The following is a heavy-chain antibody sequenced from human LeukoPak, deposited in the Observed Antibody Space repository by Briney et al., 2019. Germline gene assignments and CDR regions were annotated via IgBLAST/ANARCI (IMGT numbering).Heavy chain of an antibody. J-gene: IGHJ4*02. CDR1: GFTFSTYW. V-gene: IGHV3-74*01. Sequence: GGSLRLSCAASGFTFSTYWMHWVRQTPGNGLVWVSRIKSDGKSTAYADSVKGRFTISRDNAKNTLYLQMSSLRAEDTAVYYCARALLGDYGFGSWGQGALVTVSS. CDR2: IKSDGKST. CDR3: ARALLGDYGFGS. D-gene: IGHD4-17*01.